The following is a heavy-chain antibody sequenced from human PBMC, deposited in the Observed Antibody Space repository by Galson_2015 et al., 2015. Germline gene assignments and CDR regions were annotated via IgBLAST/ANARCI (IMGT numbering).Heavy chain of an antibody. CDR3: AKGMNYYYYYYYLGV. CDR2: ISYDGYIK. CDR1: GFNFSDYG. Sequence: SLRLSCAASGFNFSDYGMHWVRQAPGKGLEWVAIISYDGYIKYHADSVKGRFTPSRDNSKNRLYLQMNSLKTGDTAVYYCAKGMNYYYYYYYLGVWGQGTTVTVSS. V-gene: IGHV3-30*18. J-gene: IGHJ6*03.